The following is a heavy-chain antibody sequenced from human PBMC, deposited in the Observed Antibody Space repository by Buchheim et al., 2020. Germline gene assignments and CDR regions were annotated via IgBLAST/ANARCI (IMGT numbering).Heavy chain of an antibody. J-gene: IGHJ5*02. CDR3: AREFSSYDFWSGYRTNWFDP. V-gene: IGHV3-30*04. Sequence: QVQLVESGGGVVQPGRSLRLSCAASGFTFSSYAMHWVRQAPGKGLEWVAVISYDGSNKYYADSVKGRFTITRDNSTNTLYLQMNSLRGEDTAVYYCAREFSSYDFWSGYRTNWFDPWGQGTL. CDR1: GFTFSSYA. CDR2: ISYDGSNK. D-gene: IGHD3-3*01.